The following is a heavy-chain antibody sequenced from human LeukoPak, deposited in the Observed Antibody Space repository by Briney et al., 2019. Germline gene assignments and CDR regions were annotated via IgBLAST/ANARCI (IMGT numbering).Heavy chain of an antibody. CDR2: IKQDGSEK. CDR3: ARDGEGFDY. CDR1: GFTISSYW. D-gene: IGHD3-10*01. Sequence: GGSLRLSCAGSGFTISSYWMTWVRQVPGKGLEWVANIKQDGSEKYYVDSVKGRFTISRDNAENSLYLQMNSLRAADTAVYYCARDGEGFDYWGQGTLVTVSS. J-gene: IGHJ4*02. V-gene: IGHV3-7*01.